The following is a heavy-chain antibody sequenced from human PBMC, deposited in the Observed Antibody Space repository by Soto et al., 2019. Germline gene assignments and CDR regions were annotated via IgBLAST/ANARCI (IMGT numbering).Heavy chain of an antibody. V-gene: IGHV4-59*08. Sequence: LVILSLSRTVSGGSSCGYYWSWIRQPPGKGLEWIGYIYYSGSTNYNPSLKSRVTISVDTSKNQFSLKLSSVTAADTAVYYCARQDFYDYWGQGTLVTVSS. CDR1: GGSSCGYY. CDR2: IYYSGST. CDR3: ARQDFYDY. J-gene: IGHJ4*02.